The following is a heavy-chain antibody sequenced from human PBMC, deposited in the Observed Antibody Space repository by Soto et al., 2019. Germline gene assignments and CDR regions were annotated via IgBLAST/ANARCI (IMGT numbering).Heavy chain of an antibody. Sequence: SETLSLTCTVSGGSISSGDYYWSWIRQPPGKGLEWIGYIYYSGSTYYNPSLKSRVTISVDTSKNQFSLKLSSVTAADTAVYYCVLSRVRSLWFDPWGQGTLVTVSS. CDR3: VLSRVRSLWFDP. J-gene: IGHJ5*02. V-gene: IGHV4-30-4*01. CDR1: GGSISSGDYY. D-gene: IGHD3-10*01. CDR2: IYYSGST.